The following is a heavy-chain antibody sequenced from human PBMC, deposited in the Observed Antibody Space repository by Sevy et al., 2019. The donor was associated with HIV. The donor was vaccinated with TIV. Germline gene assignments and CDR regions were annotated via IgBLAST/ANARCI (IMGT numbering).Heavy chain of an antibody. CDR3: GKVSIFGVGGFYDY. V-gene: IGHV3-23*01. CDR1: GFSFSTYA. J-gene: IGHJ4*02. D-gene: IGHD3-3*01. CDR2: LRGRGTST. Sequence: GGSLRLSCAASGFSFSTYAMTWVRQAPGKGLEWVSGLRGRGTSTYYKDSVKGRFTISRDNSNNTMYLQMNNLRAEDTAVYYCGKVSIFGVGGFYDYWGQGTLVTVSS.